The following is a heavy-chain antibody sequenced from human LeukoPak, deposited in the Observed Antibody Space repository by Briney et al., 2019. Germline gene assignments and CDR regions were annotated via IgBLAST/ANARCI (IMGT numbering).Heavy chain of an antibody. CDR1: GFTFRSYG. Sequence: GGSLRLSCAASGFTFRSYGMHWVRQAPGKGLEWVAVIWYDGSNKYYADSVKGRFTISRDNAKNSLYLQMNSLRAEDTAVYYCARVFTVIVVEGAFDIWGQGTMVTVSS. CDR3: ARVFTVIVVEGAFDI. D-gene: IGHD3-22*01. V-gene: IGHV3-33*01. CDR2: IWYDGSNK. J-gene: IGHJ3*02.